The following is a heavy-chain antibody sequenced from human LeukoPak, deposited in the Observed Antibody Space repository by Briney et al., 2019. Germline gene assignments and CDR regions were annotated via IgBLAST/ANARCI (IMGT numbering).Heavy chain of an antibody. D-gene: IGHD6-6*01. CDR2: IYTSGST. J-gene: IGHJ4*02. V-gene: IGHV4-61*02. CDR1: GGSISSGSYY. CDR3: ARVSSSSSEPHDY. Sequence: SETLSLTCTVSGGSISSGSYYWSWIRQPAGKGLEWIGRIYTSGSTNYNPSLKSRVTISVDTSKNQFSLKLSSVTAAYTAVYYCARVSSSSSEPHDYWGQGTLVTVSS.